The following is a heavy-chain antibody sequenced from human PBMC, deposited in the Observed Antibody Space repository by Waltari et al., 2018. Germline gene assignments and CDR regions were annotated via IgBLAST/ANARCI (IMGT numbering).Heavy chain of an antibody. CDR1: GFTFSGSA. D-gene: IGHD3-22*01. J-gene: IGHJ4*02. CDR2: IRSKANSYAT. CDR3: TRRSSDDSSGYWAS. Sequence: EVQLVESGGGLVQPGGSLNLSCAASGFTFSGSAMPWVRQASGKGLEWVGRIRSKANSYATAYAASVKGRFTISRDDSKNTAYLQMNSLKTEDTAVYYCTRRSSDDSSGYWASWGQGTLVTVSS. V-gene: IGHV3-73*01.